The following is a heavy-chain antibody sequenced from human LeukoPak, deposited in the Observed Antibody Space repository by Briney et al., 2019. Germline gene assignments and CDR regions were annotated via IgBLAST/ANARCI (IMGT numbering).Heavy chain of an antibody. D-gene: IGHD2-15*01. V-gene: IGHV4-38-2*02. J-gene: IGHJ5*02. CDR1: GYSISSGYY. CDR2: IYHSGST. CDR3: ARAVPSTGYCSGGSCYSGPWFDP. Sequence: SETLSLTCTVSGYSISSGYYWGWIRQPPGKGLEWIGSIYHSGSTYYNPSLKSRVTISVDTSKNQFSLKLSSVTAADTAVYYCARAVPSTGYCSGGSCYSGPWFDPWGQGTLVTVSS.